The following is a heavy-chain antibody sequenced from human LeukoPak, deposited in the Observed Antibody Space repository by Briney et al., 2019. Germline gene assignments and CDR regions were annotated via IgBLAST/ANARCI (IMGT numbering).Heavy chain of an antibody. D-gene: IGHD3-10*01. J-gene: IGHJ6*02. CDR1: GFTFSTYW. V-gene: IGHV3-7*01. CDR3: TRDRQGPKLYEMHV. CDR2: IRQDGSAK. Sequence: GGFLRLSCAASGFTFSTYWMSWVRQAPGKGLEWVANIRQDGSAKYYLDSVKGRLTISRDNAKNSLYLQMNSLRAEDTAVYSCTRDRQGPKLYEMHVWGQGTTVTVSS.